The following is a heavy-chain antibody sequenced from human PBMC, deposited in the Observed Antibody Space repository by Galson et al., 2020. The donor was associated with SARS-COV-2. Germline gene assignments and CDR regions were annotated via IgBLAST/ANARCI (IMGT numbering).Heavy chain of an antibody. D-gene: IGHD2-2*01. Sequence: SETLSLTCTVSGGSISSSSYYWGWIRQPPGKGLEWIGSIYYSGSTYYNPSLKSRVTISVDTSKNQFSLKLSSVTAADTAVYYCARVQGLQQRGGHCSSTSCSFDIWGQGTMVTVSS. V-gene: IGHV4-39*07. J-gene: IGHJ3*02. CDR2: IYYSGST. CDR1: GGSISSSSYY. CDR3: ARVQGLQQRGGHCSSTSCSFDI.